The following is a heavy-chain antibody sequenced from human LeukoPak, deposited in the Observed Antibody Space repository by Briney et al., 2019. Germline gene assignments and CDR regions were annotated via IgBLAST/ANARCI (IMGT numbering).Heavy chain of an antibody. CDR1: GVSFSGYY. Sequence: PSETLSLTCAVYGVSFSGYYWSWIRQPPGKGLEWIGEINHSGSTNYNPSLKSRVTISVDTSKNQFSLKLSSVTAADTAVYYCARGQLLWFGELSFDYWGQGTLVTVSS. D-gene: IGHD3-10*01. J-gene: IGHJ4*02. CDR3: ARGQLLWFGELSFDY. V-gene: IGHV4-34*01. CDR2: INHSGST.